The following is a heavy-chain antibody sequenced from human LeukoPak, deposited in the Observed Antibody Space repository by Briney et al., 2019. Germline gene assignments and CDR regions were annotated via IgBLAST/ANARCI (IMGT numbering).Heavy chain of an antibody. CDR2: ISGSGDNT. CDR3: ARGPSGYHNT. D-gene: IGHD5-12*01. J-gene: IGHJ4*02. Sequence: GGSLRLSCAASGFTFSSYAMNWVRQAPGKGLEWISSISGSGDNTYYADSVKGRFTISRGNSKNTLYLQMNSLRAEDTAVYYCARGPSGYHNTGGQGTLVTVSS. V-gene: IGHV3-23*01. CDR1: GFTFSSYA.